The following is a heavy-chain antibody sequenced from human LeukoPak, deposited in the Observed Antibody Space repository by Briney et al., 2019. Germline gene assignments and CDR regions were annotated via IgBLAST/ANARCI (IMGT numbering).Heavy chain of an antibody. J-gene: IGHJ4*02. CDR3: ARGDHSVDS. Sequence: SETQSLTCTLSVGAIKSHYWNWIRQHAGKGLEWIGRIYSSGYTNDNPFLKSRITMSVDMSKNQFSLRLNSVTAADTAVYYGARGDHSVDSWGQGMLVTVSS. V-gene: IGHV4-4*07. CDR2: IYSSGYT. CDR1: VGAIKSHY.